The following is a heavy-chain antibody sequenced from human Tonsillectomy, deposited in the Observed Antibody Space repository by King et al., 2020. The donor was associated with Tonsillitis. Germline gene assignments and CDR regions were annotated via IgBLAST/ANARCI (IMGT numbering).Heavy chain of an antibody. D-gene: IGHD2-15*01. CDR2: INPYSGDT. V-gene: IGHV1-2*02. CDR3: ARGRYCSGGSCYSHFDY. CDR1: GYTFSGYY. Sequence: VQLVESGAEVKKPGASVKVSCKASGYTFSGYYIHWVRQAPGQGLEWMGWINPYSGDTNDAQKVQVGVTMTRDTSISTAYMELSRLTSDDTAIYYCARGRYCSGGSCYSHFDYWGQGTPVTVSS. J-gene: IGHJ4*02.